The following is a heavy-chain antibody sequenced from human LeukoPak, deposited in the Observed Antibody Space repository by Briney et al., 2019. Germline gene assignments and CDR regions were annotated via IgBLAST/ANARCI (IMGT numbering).Heavy chain of an antibody. J-gene: IGHJ4*02. D-gene: IGHD3-22*01. Sequence: KSSETLSLTCTVSGGSISSHYWSWIRQPPGKTLEWIGYIYYSASTNYNPSLRSRVTISVDSSKNQLSLKLSSVTAADTAVYYCAKYRSSSGYVDSWGQGTLVTVSS. CDR2: IYYSAST. V-gene: IGHV4-59*08. CDR1: GGSISSHY. CDR3: AKYRSSSGYVDS.